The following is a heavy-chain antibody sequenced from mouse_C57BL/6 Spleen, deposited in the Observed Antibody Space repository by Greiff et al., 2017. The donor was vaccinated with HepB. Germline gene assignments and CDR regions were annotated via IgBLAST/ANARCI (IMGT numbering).Heavy chain of an antibody. CDR1: GYSITSGYY. CDR2: ISYDGSN. D-gene: IGHD2-4*01. Sequence: DVKLVESGPGLVKPSQSLSLTCSVTGYSITSGYYWNWIRQFPGNKLEWMGYISYDGSNNYNPSLKNRISITRDTSKNQFFLKLNSVTTEDTATYYCARDGDYDEDYWGQGTTLTVSS. V-gene: IGHV3-6*01. J-gene: IGHJ2*01. CDR3: ARDGDYDEDY.